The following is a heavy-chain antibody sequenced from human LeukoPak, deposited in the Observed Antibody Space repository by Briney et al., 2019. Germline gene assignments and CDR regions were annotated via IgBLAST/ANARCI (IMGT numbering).Heavy chain of an antibody. CDR1: GLTFSDYR. D-gene: IGHD2-15*01. CDR2: TAGDADVI. Sequence: GPSLRLTRAVSGLTFSDYRMIWARQAPEKRLEWVAVTAGDADVIQSADSVKGRFTISTDNSKTTVYLQMNSLRAEDTALYFCATYIQRPPGMDVWGQGTTVTVSS. J-gene: IGHJ6*02. V-gene: IGHV3-23*01. CDR3: ATYIQRPPGMDV.